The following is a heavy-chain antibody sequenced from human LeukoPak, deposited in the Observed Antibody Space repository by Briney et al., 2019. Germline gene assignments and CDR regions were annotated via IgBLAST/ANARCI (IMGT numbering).Heavy chain of an antibody. CDR2: IYYGGST. V-gene: IGHV4-38-2*02. CDR1: GYAISSGYF. J-gene: IGHJ4*02. CDR3: ARGYNYDRTAYYFPRPYHFDY. D-gene: IGHD3-22*01. Sequence: SETLSLTCTVSGYAISSGYFWGWIRQPPGKGLEWIGSIYYGGSTYYNPSLKSRVTISLDTSKNHFYLKLSSVTAADTAVYYCARGYNYDRTAYYFPRPYHFDYRGQGTLVTVSS.